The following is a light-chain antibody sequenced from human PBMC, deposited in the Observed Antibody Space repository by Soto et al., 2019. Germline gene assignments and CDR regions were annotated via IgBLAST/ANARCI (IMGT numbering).Light chain of an antibody. CDR3: ASWDSSLRAVV. J-gene: IGLJ2*01. V-gene: IGLV1-51*01. CDR2: EDN. Sequence: QSILTQPPSVSAAPGQKVTISCSGSSSSSGKNFVSWYQQVARTAPKLLIYEDNKRPSGIPDRFSGSESGTSATLGITGLQTGDEAEYYCASWDSSLRAVVFGGGTKLTVL. CDR1: SSSSGKNF.